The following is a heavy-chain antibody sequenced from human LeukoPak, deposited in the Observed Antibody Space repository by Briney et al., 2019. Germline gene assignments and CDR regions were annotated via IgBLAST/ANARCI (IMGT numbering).Heavy chain of an antibody. CDR3: ARDYDQGVVMGHDAFDI. V-gene: IGHV1-46*01. J-gene: IGHJ3*02. CDR1: GYTFTSYY. Sequence: ASVKVSCKASGYTFTSYYMHWVRQAPGQGLEWMGIINPSGGSTSYAQKFQGRVTMTRDTSTSTVYMELSSLRSEDTAVYYCARDYDQGVVMGHDAFDIWGQGTMVTVSS. CDR2: INPSGGST. D-gene: IGHD3-3*01.